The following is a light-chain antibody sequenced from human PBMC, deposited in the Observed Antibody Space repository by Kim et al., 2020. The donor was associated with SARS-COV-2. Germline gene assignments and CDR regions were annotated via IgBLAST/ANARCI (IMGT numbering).Light chain of an antibody. CDR1: QSVISN. CDR2: DAS. CDR3: QQQGNRPPCT. J-gene: IGKJ1*01. Sequence: SPGERAAPSSGGTQSVISNFAWCQQKPGRTPRRLIYDASNSATDGPHKCSGGGSGADFSLTTSSLEPEDFAVNYCQQQGNRPPCTFGQGTKVDIK. V-gene: IGKV3-11*01.